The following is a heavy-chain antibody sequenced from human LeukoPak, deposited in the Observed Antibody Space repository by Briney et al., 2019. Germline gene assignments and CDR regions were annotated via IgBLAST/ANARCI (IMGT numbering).Heavy chain of an antibody. D-gene: IGHD3-22*01. CDR3: AIGLGYYDSSGYYYENFDY. CDR2: VDPEDGET. Sequence: ASVKISCKVSGYTFTDYYMHWVQQAPGKGLEWMGLVDPEDGETIYAEKFQGRVTITADTSTDTAYMELSSPRSEDTAVYYCAIGLGYYDSSGYYYENFDYWGQGTLVTVSS. V-gene: IGHV1-69-2*01. J-gene: IGHJ4*02. CDR1: GYTFTDYY.